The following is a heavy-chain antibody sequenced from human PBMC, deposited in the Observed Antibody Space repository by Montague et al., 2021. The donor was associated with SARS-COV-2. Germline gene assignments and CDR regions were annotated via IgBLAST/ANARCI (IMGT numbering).Heavy chain of an antibody. CDR1: GASVRTHY. CDR3: ARDGADYSFAYYHEMDV. Sequence: SETLSLTCTVFGASVRTHYWSWIRQSAGKKLEWMGRLYTSGSTYYNPSFKSRVTMSLDTSKNLFSLNLSSMTAADTAVYYCARDGADYSFAYYHEMDVWGQGIAVTVSS. J-gene: IGHJ6*02. CDR2: LYTSGST. V-gene: IGHV4-4*07. D-gene: IGHD5-12*01.